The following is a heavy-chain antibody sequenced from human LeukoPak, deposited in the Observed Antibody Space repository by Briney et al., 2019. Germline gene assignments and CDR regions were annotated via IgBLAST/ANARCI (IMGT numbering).Heavy chain of an antibody. D-gene: IGHD1-14*01. J-gene: IGHJ4*02. CDR1: GFNFRACW. CDR2: LNQDADSE. CDR3: ARATTASARDH. V-gene: IGHV3-7*01. Sequence: GGSLRLSCAAWGFNFRACWMGWARRAPGEGREGVASLNQDADSEYYVDPVKGRFTISRDNAKNPLYLQMDSLRAEDTAVYYCARATTASARDHWGQGTLVTVSS.